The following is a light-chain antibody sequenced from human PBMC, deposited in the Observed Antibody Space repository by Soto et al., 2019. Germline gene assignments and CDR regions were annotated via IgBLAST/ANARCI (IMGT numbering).Light chain of an antibody. J-gene: IGKJ2*01. V-gene: IGKV3-20*01. CDR3: QQYASSMVYT. CDR2: GAS. CDR1: HSFSTNY. Sequence: EIELTQSPGTLSLSPGESATLSCRASHSFSTNYVAWYQHKAGQAPRLLIYGASTRATGIPDRFSGSGSGTDYTLTISRLEPEDFAVYYCQQYASSMVYTFGQGTKLEVK.